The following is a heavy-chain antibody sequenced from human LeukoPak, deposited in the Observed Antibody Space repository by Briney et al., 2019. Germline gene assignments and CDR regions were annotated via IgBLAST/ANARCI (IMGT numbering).Heavy chain of an antibody. Sequence: SETLSLTCSVSGGSISSSSYYWGWIRQPPGKGLEWIGEINHSGSTNYNPSLKSRVTISVDTSKNQFSLKLSSVTAADTAVYYCARRIAYYYYYMDVWGKGTTVTVSS. V-gene: IGHV4-39*07. CDR1: GGSISSSSYY. CDR3: ARRIAYYYYYMDV. D-gene: IGHD2-21*01. J-gene: IGHJ6*03. CDR2: INHSGST.